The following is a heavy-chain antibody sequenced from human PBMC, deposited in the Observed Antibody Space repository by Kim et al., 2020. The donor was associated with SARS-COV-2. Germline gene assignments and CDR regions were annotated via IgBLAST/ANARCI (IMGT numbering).Heavy chain of an antibody. CDR1: GGSFSGNY. CDR2: INHSGST. CDR3: ARGRHHDLWRSVWFDP. Sequence: SETLSLTCAVSGGSFSGNYWGWIRQPPGKGLEWIGEINHSGSTNYNPSLKSRVTISVDTSKNEFSLKLTSVTAADTAVYYCARGRHHDLWRSVWFDPWGQGTLVTVSA. V-gene: IGHV4-34*01. D-gene: IGHD3-3*01. J-gene: IGHJ5*02.